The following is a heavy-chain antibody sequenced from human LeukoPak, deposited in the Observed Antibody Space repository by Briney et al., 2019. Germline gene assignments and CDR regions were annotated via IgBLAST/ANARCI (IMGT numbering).Heavy chain of an antibody. D-gene: IGHD3-22*01. Sequence: ASVKVSCKASGYTFTGYYMHWVRQAPGQRPEWVRVINPNSGGTNYAQKFQGRVTITRDTSISTAYMELSRLRSDDTAVYYCASPMYYYDSSGTAEYFQHWGQGTLVTVSS. CDR2: INPNSGGT. CDR3: ASPMYYYDSSGTAEYFQH. CDR1: GYTFTGYY. J-gene: IGHJ1*01. V-gene: IGHV1-2*02.